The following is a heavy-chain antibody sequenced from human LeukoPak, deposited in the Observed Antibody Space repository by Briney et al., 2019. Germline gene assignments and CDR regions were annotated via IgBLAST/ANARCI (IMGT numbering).Heavy chain of an antibody. CDR3: ARDWHSSGWYLSRDAFDI. CDR2: INQDGTEK. J-gene: IGHJ3*02. V-gene: IGHV3-7*01. Sequence: GGSLSLSCAASGFMFSTFWMNWVRQAPGKGLEWVASINQDGTEKYYVDSVKGRFTISRDNAKNSLYLQMNSLRAEDTAVYYCARDWHSSGWYLSRDAFDIWGQGTMVTVSS. D-gene: IGHD6-19*01. CDR1: GFMFSTFW.